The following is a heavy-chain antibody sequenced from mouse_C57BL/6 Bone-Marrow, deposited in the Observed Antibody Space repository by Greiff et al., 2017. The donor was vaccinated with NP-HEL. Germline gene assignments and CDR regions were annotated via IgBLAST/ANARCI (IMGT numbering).Heavy chain of an antibody. CDR3: AKVPDGYSAWFAY. CDR1: GYSITSGYY. D-gene: IGHD2-3*01. V-gene: IGHV3-6*01. J-gene: IGHJ3*01. Sequence: EVKLMESGPGLVKPSQSLSLTCSVTGYSITSGYYWNWIRQFPGNKLEWMGYISYDGSNNYNPSLKNRISITRDTSKNQFFLKLNSVTTEDTATYYCAKVPDGYSAWFAYWGQGTLVTVSA. CDR2: ISYDGSN.